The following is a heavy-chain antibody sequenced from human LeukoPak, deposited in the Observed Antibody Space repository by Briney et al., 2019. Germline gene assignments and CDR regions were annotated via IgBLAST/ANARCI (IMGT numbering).Heavy chain of an antibody. CDR2: IYSNEIT. J-gene: IGHJ3*02. CDR3: ARDYAFDI. CDR1: GGSISGYY. Sequence: SETLSLTCTVSGGSISGYYWNWIRQPAGKGLEWIGRIYSNEITTYNPSLKSRVTMSVDTSKNQFSLKLSSVTAADTAVYYCARDYAFDIWGQGTMVTVSS. V-gene: IGHV4-4*07.